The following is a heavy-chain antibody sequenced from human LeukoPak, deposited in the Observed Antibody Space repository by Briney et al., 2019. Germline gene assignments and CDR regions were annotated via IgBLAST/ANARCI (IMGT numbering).Heavy chain of an antibody. D-gene: IGHD3-22*01. J-gene: IGHJ4*02. CDR3: ASHGPYYYDSSGPSWDDY. CDR2: IIPIFGTA. Sequence: SVKVSCKASGGTFGSYAISWVRQAPGQGLEWMGGIIPIFGTANYAQKFQGRVTITADESTSTAYMELSSLRSEDTAVYYCASHGPYYYDSSGPSWDDYWGQGTLVTVSS. CDR1: GGTFGSYA. V-gene: IGHV1-69*13.